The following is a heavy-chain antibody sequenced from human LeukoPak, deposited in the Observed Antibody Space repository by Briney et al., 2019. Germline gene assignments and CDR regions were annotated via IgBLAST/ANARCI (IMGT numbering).Heavy chain of an antibody. J-gene: IGHJ5*02. D-gene: IGHD3-16*01. CDR2: INHSGST. CDR1: GGSFSGYY. V-gene: IGHV4-34*01. CDR3: AREGGHGFDP. Sequence: SETLSLTCAVYGGSFSGYYWSWIRQPPGKGLEWIGEINHSGSTNYNPSLKSRVTISVDTSKNQFSLKLSSVTAADTAVYYCAREGGHGFDPWGQGTLVTVSS.